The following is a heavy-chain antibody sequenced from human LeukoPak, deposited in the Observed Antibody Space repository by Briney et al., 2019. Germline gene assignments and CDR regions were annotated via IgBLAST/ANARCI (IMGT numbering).Heavy chain of an antibody. Sequence: ASVKVSCKASGGTFSSYAISWVRQAPGQGLEWMGRIIPIFGIANYAQKFQGRVAITADKSTSTAYMELSSLRSEDTAVYYCARGTYYDSSGYYYWGQGTLVTVSS. CDR1: GGTFSSYA. J-gene: IGHJ4*02. D-gene: IGHD3-22*01. CDR2: IIPIFGIA. V-gene: IGHV1-69*04. CDR3: ARGTYYDSSGYYY.